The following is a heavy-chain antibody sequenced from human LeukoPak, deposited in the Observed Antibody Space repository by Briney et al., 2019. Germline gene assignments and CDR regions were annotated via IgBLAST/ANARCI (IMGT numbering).Heavy chain of an antibody. J-gene: IGHJ5*02. CDR1: GYTFTSYG. V-gene: IGHV1-18*01. CDR3: ASRSINWYRGNNWFDP. D-gene: IGHD6-13*01. Sequence: GASVKVSCKASGYTFTSYGISWVRQAPGQGLEWMGWISAYNGNTNYAQKLQGRVTMTTDTSTSTAYMELRSLRSDDTAVYYCASRSINWYRGNNWFDPWGQGTLVTVSS. CDR2: ISAYNGNT.